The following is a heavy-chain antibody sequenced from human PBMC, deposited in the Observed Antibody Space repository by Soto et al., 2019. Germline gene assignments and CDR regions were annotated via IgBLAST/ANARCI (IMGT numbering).Heavy chain of an antibody. CDR3: AKGGRITMIVVVITQPYYFDY. Sequence: LRLSCAASGFTFSSYAMHWVRQAPGKGLEWVAGISYDGSNKYYADSVKGRFTISRDNSKNTLYLQMNSLRAEGTAVYYCAKGGRITMIVVVITQPYYFDYWGQGTLVTVSS. J-gene: IGHJ4*02. V-gene: IGHV3-30-3*01. D-gene: IGHD3-22*01. CDR1: GFTFSSYA. CDR2: ISYDGSNK.